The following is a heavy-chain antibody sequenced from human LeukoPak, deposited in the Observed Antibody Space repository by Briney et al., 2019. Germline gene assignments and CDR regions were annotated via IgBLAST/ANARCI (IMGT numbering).Heavy chain of an antibody. V-gene: IGHV3-23*01. D-gene: IGHD3/OR15-3a*01. Sequence: PGGSLRLSCAASGLTFTSYAMSWVRQAPGRGLEWVSSIGDSGVPTYYADSVKGRFTISRDNSQNTLYLQMNSLRADDTAVYYCAKVATWTYFDSWGQGTLVTVSS. CDR3: AKVATWTYFDS. CDR1: GLTFTSYA. J-gene: IGHJ4*02. CDR2: IGDSGVPT.